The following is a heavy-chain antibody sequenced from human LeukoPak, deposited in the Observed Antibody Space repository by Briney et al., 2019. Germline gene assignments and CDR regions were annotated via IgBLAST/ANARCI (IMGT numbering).Heavy chain of an antibody. Sequence: TPSETLSLTCAVYGGSFSGYYWSWIRQPPGKGLEWIGEINHSGSTNYNPSLKSRVTISVDTSKNQFSLKLSSVTAADTAVYYCARDLHDYGGEDDAFDIWGQGTKVTVSS. CDR1: GGSFSGYY. J-gene: IGHJ3*02. CDR2: INHSGST. V-gene: IGHV4-34*01. CDR3: ARDLHDYGGEDDAFDI. D-gene: IGHD4-23*01.